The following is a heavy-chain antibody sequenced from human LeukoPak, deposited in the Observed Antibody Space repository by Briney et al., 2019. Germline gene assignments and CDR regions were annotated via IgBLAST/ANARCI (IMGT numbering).Heavy chain of an antibody. CDR1: GFTFSSNS. Sequence: GGSLRLSCAASGFTFSSNSMNWVRQAPGKGLEWVSYISSSSSTIYYADSVQGRFTISRDNAQESVFLQMNSLRADDTAVYYCARTYDFGRGPPGDAFDNWGPGTLVTVSS. CDR2: ISSSSSTI. V-gene: IGHV3-48*01. D-gene: IGHD3-3*01. CDR3: ARTYDFGRGPPGDAFDN. J-gene: IGHJ3*02.